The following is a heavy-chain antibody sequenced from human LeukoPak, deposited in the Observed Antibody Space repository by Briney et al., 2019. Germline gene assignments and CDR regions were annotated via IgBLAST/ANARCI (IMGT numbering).Heavy chain of an antibody. J-gene: IGHJ4*02. Sequence: SVKVSCKASGGTFSSYTINWVRQAPGQGLEWMGRIIPILGIANYAQKFQGRVTITADKSTSTAYMELSSLRSEDTAVYYCARDRRESAAGTGGGDCWGQGTLVTVSS. D-gene: IGHD6-13*01. CDR2: IIPILGIA. CDR1: GGTFSSYT. CDR3: ARDRRESAAGTGGGDC. V-gene: IGHV1-69*04.